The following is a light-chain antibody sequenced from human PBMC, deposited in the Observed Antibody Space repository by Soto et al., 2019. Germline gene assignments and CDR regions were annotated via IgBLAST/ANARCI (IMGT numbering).Light chain of an antibody. CDR3: QQYGSSLPWT. CDR2: GAS. J-gene: IGKJ1*01. Sequence: EIVMTQSPATLSVSPGERATLSCRASQSIGSNLAWYQQKPGQAPRLLFYGASTRATGIPARFSGSESGTEFSLTINSLQSEDFAVYYCQQYGSSLPWTFGQGTKVEIK. V-gene: IGKV3-15*01. CDR1: QSIGSN.